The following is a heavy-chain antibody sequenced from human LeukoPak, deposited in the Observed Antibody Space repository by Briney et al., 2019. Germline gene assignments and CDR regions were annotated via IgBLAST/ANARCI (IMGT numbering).Heavy chain of an antibody. CDR2: ISSSSSYI. CDR3: AKDSCSSTSCYEGLGY. D-gene: IGHD2-2*01. CDR1: GFTFSSYW. J-gene: IGHJ4*02. Sequence: GGSLRLPCAASGFTFSSYWMHWVRQAPGKGLEWVSSISSSSSYIYYADSVKGRFTISRDNAKNTLYLQMNSLRAEDTAVYYCAKDSCSSTSCYEGLGYWGQGTLVTVSS. V-gene: IGHV3-21*01.